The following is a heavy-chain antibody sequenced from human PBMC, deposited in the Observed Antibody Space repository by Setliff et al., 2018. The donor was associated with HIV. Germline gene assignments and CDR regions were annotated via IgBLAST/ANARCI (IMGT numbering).Heavy chain of an antibody. D-gene: IGHD3-10*01. V-gene: IGHV1-69*05. CDR3: ASGKGVRGVIITGGLDV. J-gene: IGHJ6*04. CDR2: IIPIFGTA. Sequence: SVKVSCKASGGSFSSYAISWVRQAPGQGLEWMGGIIPIFGTAKYAQKFQGRVIMTRDTSISTAYMELSSLTSADTAVYYCASGKGVRGVIITGGLDVWGKGTTVTVSS. CDR1: GGSFSSYA.